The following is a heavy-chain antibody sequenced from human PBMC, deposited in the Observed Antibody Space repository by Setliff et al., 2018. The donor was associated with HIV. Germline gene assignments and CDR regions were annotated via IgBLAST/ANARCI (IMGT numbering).Heavy chain of an antibody. D-gene: IGHD3-22*01. V-gene: IGHV3-30*03. CDR3: ARSTGHLYYDDDTGYVLRAFDI. CDR1: GFTFSSYW. J-gene: IGHJ3*02. CDR2: ISYDGSNK. Sequence: SGGSLRLSCAASGFTFSSYWMHWVRQAPGKVLEWVAVISYDGSNKYYADSVKGRLTIARDNSKNTLYLQMNSLRAEDKAVYCCARSTGHLYYDDDTGYVLRAFDIWGQGTMVTVSS.